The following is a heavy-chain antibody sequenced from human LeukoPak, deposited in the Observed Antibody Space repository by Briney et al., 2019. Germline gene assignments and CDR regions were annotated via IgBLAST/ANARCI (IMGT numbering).Heavy chain of an antibody. Sequence: PSETLSLTCTVSGGSISSSSYYWGWIRQPPGKGLEWIGSIYYSGSTYYNPSLKSRVTISVDTSKNQFSLKLSSVTAADTAVYYCAHTGGVEFDPWGQGTLVTVSS. D-gene: IGHD3-10*01. V-gene: IGHV4-39*01. CDR2: IYYSGST. CDR3: AHTGGVEFDP. J-gene: IGHJ5*02. CDR1: GGSISSSSYY.